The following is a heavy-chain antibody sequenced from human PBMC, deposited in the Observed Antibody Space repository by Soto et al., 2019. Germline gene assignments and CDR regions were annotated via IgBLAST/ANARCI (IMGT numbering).Heavy chain of an antibody. V-gene: IGHV2-5*02. CDR2: IYWDDHK. Sequence: QITLKESGPTLVKPTQTLTLTCTFSGFSLSTSGVGVGWIRQPPGKALEWLALIYWDDHKPYSPSLKSRLTIXXDISKKQVVLTMTNMDPVDTATYYCAHSQPYFFDFWGQGTLVTVSS. CDR1: GFSLSTSGVG. D-gene: IGHD2-2*01. J-gene: IGHJ4*02. CDR3: AHSQPYFFDF.